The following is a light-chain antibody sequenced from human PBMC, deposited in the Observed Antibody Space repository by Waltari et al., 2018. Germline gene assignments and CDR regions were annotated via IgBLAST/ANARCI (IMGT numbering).Light chain of an antibody. CDR1: TGADRY. CDR3: QAWDSSIEV. CDR2: QDN. J-gene: IGLJ2*01. V-gene: IGLV3-1*01. Sequence: SYELTQPPSVSVSPGQTVSITCSGDTGADRYTCWYQQKPGQSPVLVIYQDNKRPSGIPERFSGSNSGNTATLTISGTQAVDEADYYCQAWDSSIEVFGGGTKLTVL.